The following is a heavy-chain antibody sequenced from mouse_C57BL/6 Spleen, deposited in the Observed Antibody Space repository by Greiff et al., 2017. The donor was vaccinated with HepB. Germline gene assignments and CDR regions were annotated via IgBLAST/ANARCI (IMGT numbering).Heavy chain of an antibody. J-gene: IGHJ2*01. CDR1: GYTFTSYD. CDR2: IYPRDGST. Sequence: QVQLKESGPELVKPGASVKLSCKASGYTFTSYDINWVKQRPGQGLEWIGWIYPRDGSTKYNEKFKGKATLTVDTSSSTAYMELHSLTSEDSAVYFCAREQTAQATFSFDYWGQGTTLTVSS. V-gene: IGHV1-85*01. D-gene: IGHD3-2*02. CDR3: AREQTAQATFSFDY.